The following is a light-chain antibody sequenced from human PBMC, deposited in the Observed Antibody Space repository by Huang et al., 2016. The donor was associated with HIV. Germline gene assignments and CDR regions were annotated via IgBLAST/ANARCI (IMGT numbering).Light chain of an antibody. J-gene: IGKJ1*01. CDR2: AAS. CDR3: QQYYSPPRT. V-gene: IGKV1-NL1*01. CDR1: QDISNS. Sequence: DIQMTQSPSSLSTSVGDRVTITCRASQDISNSLAWYQQKSGKAPKLLLYAASTLESGVPSRFSGRGSGTHYILNISSLQPEDFASYYCQQYYSPPRTFGQGTRVEIK.